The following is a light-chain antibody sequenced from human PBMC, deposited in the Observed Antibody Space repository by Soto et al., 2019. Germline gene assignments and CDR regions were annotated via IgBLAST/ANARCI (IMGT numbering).Light chain of an antibody. CDR2: DAS. CDR1: HSAASP. Sequence: EIVLTQSPATLSVSPGERATLSCRASHSAASPVDWYQQKPGQAPRLLIYDASTRATGIPARFSGSGSATEFTLTISSLQSEDFAVYSCQQYRDWPLTFGGGTKVDLK. CDR3: QQYRDWPLT. J-gene: IGKJ4*01. V-gene: IGKV3-15*01.